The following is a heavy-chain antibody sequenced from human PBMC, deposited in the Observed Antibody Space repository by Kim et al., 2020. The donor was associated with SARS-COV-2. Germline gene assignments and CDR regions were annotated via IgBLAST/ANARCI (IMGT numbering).Heavy chain of an antibody. Sequence: GGSLRLSCAASGMTFSNYWMHWVRQAPGKGLEWLANIDQDGSQKYYLDSVKGRFTISRDNAKNSLYLQMDNLRAEDMAMYYCVRAIGVSAALWGQGTLVTVSS. CDR1: GMTFSNYW. CDR2: IDQDGSQK. D-gene: IGHD2-8*01. V-gene: IGHV3-7*03. J-gene: IGHJ4*02. CDR3: VRAIGVSAAL.